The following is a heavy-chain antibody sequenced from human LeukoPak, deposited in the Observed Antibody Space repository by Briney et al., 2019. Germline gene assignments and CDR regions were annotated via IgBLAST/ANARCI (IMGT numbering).Heavy chain of an antibody. CDR1: GFTFSSYS. CDR3: AREPDIVVVPAAIL. Sequence: GGSLRLSCAASGFTFSSYSMNWVRQAPGKGLEWVSSISSSSSYIYYADSVKGRFTISRDNAKNSLYLQMNSLRAEDTAVYYCAREPDIVVVPAAILWGQGTMVTVSS. J-gene: IGHJ3*01. V-gene: IGHV3-21*01. D-gene: IGHD2-2*01. CDR2: ISSSSSYI.